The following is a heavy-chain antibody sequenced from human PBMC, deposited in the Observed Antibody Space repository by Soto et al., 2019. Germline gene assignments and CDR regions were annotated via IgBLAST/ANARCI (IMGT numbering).Heavy chain of an antibody. CDR2: IYSGGYT. CDR1: GFTVSNNY. V-gene: IGHV3-53*01. J-gene: IGHJ4*02. Sequence: EVQLVESGGGLIQPGGSLRLSCAVSGFTVSNNYMSWVRQAPGKGLEGVSVIYSGGYTAYGDSVKGRFTISRDNSKNVLSLEMNSLRAEDTGTYFCAKGSIEYSASVDHWGQGTLVLVSS. D-gene: IGHD5-12*01. CDR3: AKGSIEYSASVDH.